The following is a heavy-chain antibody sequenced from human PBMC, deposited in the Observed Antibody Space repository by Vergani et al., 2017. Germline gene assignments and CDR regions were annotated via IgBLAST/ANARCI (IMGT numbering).Heavy chain of an antibody. CDR2: MNPNSGNT. D-gene: IGHD2-2*02. CDR3: ATVGRYCSSTSCYKPFRVFDY. Sequence: QVQLVQSGAEVKKPGASVKVSCKASGYTFTSYDINWVRQATGQGLEWMGWMNPNSGNTGYAQKFQGRVTMTRETSTSTVYMELSSLRSEDTAVYYCATVGRYCSSTSCYKPFRVFDYWGQGTLVTVSS. CDR1: GYTFTSYD. J-gene: IGHJ4*02. V-gene: IGHV1-8*01.